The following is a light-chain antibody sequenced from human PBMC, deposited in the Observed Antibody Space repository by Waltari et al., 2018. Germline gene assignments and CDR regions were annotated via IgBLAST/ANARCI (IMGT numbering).Light chain of an antibody. V-gene: IGLV7-46*01. CDR2: DSY. Sequence: QAVVTQEPSLTVSPGGPVPLTCRSSTGTVTSCTYPSWLQQKPGQAPRTLIYDSYSKQSWTPARFSASLVGGKAVLTLSGAQAEDEAKYYCWLAYTGGIVVFGGGTELAVL. CDR3: WLAYTGGIVV. J-gene: IGLJ2*01. CDR1: TGTVTSCTY.